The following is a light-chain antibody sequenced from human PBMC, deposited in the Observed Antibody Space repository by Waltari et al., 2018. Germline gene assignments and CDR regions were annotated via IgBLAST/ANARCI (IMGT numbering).Light chain of an antibody. Sequence: DLHMTQSPSSLSASVGDRVTITCRASQNITPSLNWFQQKPGRVPQLLIYTMNNLRGGVPSRFSGGGSGTEFTLNIANVQPDDFATYYCQQSKSVPYTFAQGTKLEI. V-gene: IGKV1-39*01. CDR2: TMN. CDR1: QNITPS. CDR3: QQSKSVPYT. J-gene: IGKJ2*01.